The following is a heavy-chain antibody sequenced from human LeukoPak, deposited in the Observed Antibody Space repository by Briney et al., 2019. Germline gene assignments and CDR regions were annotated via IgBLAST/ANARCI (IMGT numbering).Heavy chain of an antibody. CDR3: ARGPDIVATIYYFDY. CDR1: GYTFTSYY. Sequence: GASVKVSCKASGYTFTSYYMHWVRQAPGQGLEWMGWINPNSGGTNYAQKFQGRVTMTRDTSISTAYMELSRLRSDDTAVYYCARGPDIVATIYYFDYWGQGTLVTVSS. V-gene: IGHV1-2*02. CDR2: INPNSGGT. D-gene: IGHD5-12*01. J-gene: IGHJ4*02.